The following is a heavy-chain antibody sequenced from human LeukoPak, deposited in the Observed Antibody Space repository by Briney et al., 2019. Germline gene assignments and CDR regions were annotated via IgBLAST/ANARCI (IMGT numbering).Heavy chain of an antibody. V-gene: IGHV4-4*02. Sequence: SETLSLTCDVSGGSINDRDWWTWVRQPPGKGLEWLGEIQSSGRTNYNPSLKSRVTFSINKSQNQVFLNLGSVTAADTAVYYCARGTGFGVVIPSYYGMDVWGQGTTVTVSS. CDR2: IQSSGRT. CDR1: GGSINDRDW. J-gene: IGHJ6*02. D-gene: IGHD3-3*01. CDR3: ARGTGFGVVIPSYYGMDV.